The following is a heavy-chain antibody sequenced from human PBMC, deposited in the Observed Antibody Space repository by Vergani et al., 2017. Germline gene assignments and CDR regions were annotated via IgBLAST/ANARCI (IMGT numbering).Heavy chain of an antibody. J-gene: IGHJ6*02. D-gene: IGHD6-13*01. V-gene: IGHV3-48*03. CDR3: ARAAAATYEGRYYYYYGMDV. CDR2: ISSSGSTI. CDR1: GFTFSSYE. Sequence: EVQLVESGGGLVQPGGSLRLSCAASGFTFSSYEMNWVRQAPGKGLEWVSYISSSGSTIYYADSVKGRFTISRDNAKNSLYLQMNSLRAEDTAVDYCARAAAATYEGRYYYYYGMDVWGQGTTVTVSS.